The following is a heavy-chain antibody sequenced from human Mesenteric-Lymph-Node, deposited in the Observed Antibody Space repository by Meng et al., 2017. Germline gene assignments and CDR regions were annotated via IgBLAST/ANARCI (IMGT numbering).Heavy chain of an antibody. J-gene: IGHJ3*02. CDR3: VRERDYGDALHIIKQDAFYM. V-gene: IGHV3-21*01. CDR2: IDGSCSYI. Sequence: RGSLRLSCAASRFTFSSYSMNWVRQAPGEGLEWVSSIDGSCSYIYYADSVKGRFTISRDNAKTSLYLPMNGLRADDTAVYYCVRERDYGDALHIIKQDAFYMWGQGTKVTVSS. CDR1: RFTFSSYS. D-gene: IGHD4-17*01.